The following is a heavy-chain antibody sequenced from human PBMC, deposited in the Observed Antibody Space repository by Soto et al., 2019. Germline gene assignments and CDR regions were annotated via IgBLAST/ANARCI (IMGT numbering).Heavy chain of an antibody. D-gene: IGHD2-21*01. CDR1: GYSFTNYG. V-gene: IGHV1-18*01. CDR3: ARELVVAPPVDGNSHCYYDMAV. J-gene: IGHJ6*03. CDR2: ISAYNGNT. Sequence: QDQLVQSGAEVKKPGASVKVSCKASGYSFTNYGISWVRQAPGQGFEWMGWISAYNGNTNYAQKFQGRVTMTTDASTSTDYLELRGLRSDDTAVYYCARELVVAPPVDGNSHCYYDMAVGGKGTTVTVSS.